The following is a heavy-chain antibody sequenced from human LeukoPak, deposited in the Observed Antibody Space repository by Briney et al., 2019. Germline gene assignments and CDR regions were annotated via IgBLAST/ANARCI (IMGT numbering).Heavy chain of an antibody. CDR3: ARELYYGGTLDY. D-gene: IGHD4-23*01. CDR2: ISGSGGST. V-gene: IGHV3-23*01. Sequence: GGSLRLSCAASGFTFSSYAMNWVRQAPGKGLEWVSAISGSGGSTYYADSVKGRFTISRDNSKNTLYLQMNSLRAEDTAVYYCARELYYGGTLDYWGQGTLVTVSS. CDR1: GFTFSSYA. J-gene: IGHJ4*02.